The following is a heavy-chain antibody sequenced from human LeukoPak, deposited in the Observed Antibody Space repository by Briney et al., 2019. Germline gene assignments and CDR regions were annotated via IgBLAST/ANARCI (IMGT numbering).Heavy chain of an antibody. CDR3: AKDASNLVAATAIGS. D-gene: IGHD2-15*01. Sequence: GGSLRLSCAASGFTFSSYGMHWVRQAPGKGLEWVAFLRYDGSNKDYADSVKGRFTISRDNSKNTLDLEMNSLRAEDTAVYYCAKDASNLVAATAIGSWGQGTLVTVSS. CDR1: GFTFSSYG. J-gene: IGHJ4*02. CDR2: LRYDGSNK. V-gene: IGHV3-30*02.